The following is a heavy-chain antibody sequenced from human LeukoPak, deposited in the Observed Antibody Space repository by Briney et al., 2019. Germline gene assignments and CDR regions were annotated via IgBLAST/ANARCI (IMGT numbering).Heavy chain of an antibody. Sequence: SETLSLTCAVYGGSFSGYYWSWIRQPPGKGLEWIGEINHSGSTNYNPSLRSRVTISVDTSKNQFSLKLSSVTAADTAVYYCARGHDFGGDSWFDPWGQGTLVTVSS. D-gene: IGHD3-16*01. CDR2: INHSGST. J-gene: IGHJ5*02. V-gene: IGHV4-34*01. CDR1: GGSFSGYY. CDR3: ARGHDFGGDSWFDP.